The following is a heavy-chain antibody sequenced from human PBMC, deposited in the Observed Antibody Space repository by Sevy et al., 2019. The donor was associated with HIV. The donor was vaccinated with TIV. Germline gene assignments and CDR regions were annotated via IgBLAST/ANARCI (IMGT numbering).Heavy chain of an antibody. D-gene: IGHD4-17*01. CDR1: GFTFSSYE. V-gene: IGHV3-48*03. CDR2: ISNSGNSM. CDR3: ARDLPPSGTTVAHFDC. J-gene: IGHJ4*02. Sequence: GGSLRLSCVASGFTFSSYEMNWVRQAPGKGLEWVSYISNSGNSMYYSDSVKGRFAIYRDNARNSLYLQMTGLRAEDTAVYYCARDLPPSGTTVAHFDCWGQGTLVTVSS.